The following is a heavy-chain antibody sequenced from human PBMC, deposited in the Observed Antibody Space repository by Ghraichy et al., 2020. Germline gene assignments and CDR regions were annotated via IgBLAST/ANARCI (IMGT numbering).Heavy chain of an antibody. J-gene: IGHJ3*02. Sequence: GESLNISCAASGFTFSNYAMSWVRQAPGKGLEWVSAISSSGDSTHYADSVKGRFTISRDNAKKTLLLQMNSLRAEDTAVYYCAKDSAFSGGVGAFDIWGQGTMVTVSS. CDR2: ISSSGDST. V-gene: IGHV3-23*01. CDR3: AKDSAFSGGVGAFDI. CDR1: GFTFSNYA. D-gene: IGHD2-15*01.